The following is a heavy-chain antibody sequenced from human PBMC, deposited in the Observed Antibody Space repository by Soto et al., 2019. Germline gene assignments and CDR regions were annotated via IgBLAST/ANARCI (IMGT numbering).Heavy chain of an antibody. CDR1: GGSISSGGHY. V-gene: IGHV4-31*03. Sequence: QVQLQESGPGLVKPSETLSLTCTVSGGSISSGGHYWNWIRQYPGKGLEWIGYIHDSGSTSYNPSLKSRVILSLDSSKNLFSLKLTSVTAADTAVYFCASESQNLYYNFWSGYYNFWGQGTLVTVSS. D-gene: IGHD3-3*01. J-gene: IGHJ4*02. CDR2: IHDSGST. CDR3: ASESQNLYYNFWSGYYNF.